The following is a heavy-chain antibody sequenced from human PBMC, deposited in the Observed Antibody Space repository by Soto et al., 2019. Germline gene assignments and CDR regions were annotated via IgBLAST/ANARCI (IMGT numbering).Heavy chain of an antibody. D-gene: IGHD2-15*01. V-gene: IGHV1-69*02. J-gene: IGHJ4*02. CDR2: IIPILGIA. Sequence: QVQLVQSGAEVKKPGSSVKVSCKASGGTFSSYTISWVLQAPGQGLEWMGRIIPILGIANYPQKFQDRVTITADKSTSTAYMELSSLISEDTAVYYCARSTPYCSGGSCSFDYWGQGTLVTVSS. CDR1: GGTFSSYT. CDR3: ARSTPYCSGGSCSFDY.